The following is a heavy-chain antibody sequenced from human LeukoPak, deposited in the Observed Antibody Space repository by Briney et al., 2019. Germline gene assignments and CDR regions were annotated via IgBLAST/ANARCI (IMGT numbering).Heavy chain of an antibody. CDR3: ARDNPRRKPMVRGSGWFDP. CDR2: IYYTGTT. V-gene: IGHV4-39*07. CDR1: GGSISTSSYY. D-gene: IGHD3-10*01. J-gene: IGHJ5*02. Sequence: SGTLSLTCNVSGGSISTSSYYWGWIRQPPGKGLEWIGTIYYTGTTDYNPSLKSRLTISIDTSKNQFSLKLSSVTAADTAVYYCARDNPRRKPMVRGSGWFDPWGQGTLVTVSS.